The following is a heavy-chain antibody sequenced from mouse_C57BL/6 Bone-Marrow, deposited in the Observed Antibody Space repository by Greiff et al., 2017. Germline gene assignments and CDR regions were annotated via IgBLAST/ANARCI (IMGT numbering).Heavy chain of an antibody. V-gene: IGHV1-4*01. J-gene: IGHJ2*01. Sequence: QVQLKESGAELARPGASVKMSCKASGYTFTSYTMHWVKQRPGQGLEWIGYINPSSGYTKYNQKFKDKATLTADKSSSKAYMQLSSLSSEDSAVYYCARWRLYYFDYWGQGTTLTVSS. CDR3: ARWRLYYFDY. CDR2: INPSSGYT. CDR1: GYTFTSYT.